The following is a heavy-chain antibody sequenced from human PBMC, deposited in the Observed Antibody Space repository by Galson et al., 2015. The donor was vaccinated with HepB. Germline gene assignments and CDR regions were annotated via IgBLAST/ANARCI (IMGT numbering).Heavy chain of an antibody. CDR1: GFTFNTYG. V-gene: IGHV4-34*10. CDR3: ARMRFERWLQGRGLTDS. J-gene: IGHJ4*02. CDR2: A. Sequence: LRLSCAASGFTFNTYGMSWIRQPPGKGLEWIGSAYYKSSLRSRIAVSLDTSKNQFSLRLRSVTAADTAVYYCARMRFERWLQGRGLTDSWGQGTLVTVSS. D-gene: IGHD5-24*01.